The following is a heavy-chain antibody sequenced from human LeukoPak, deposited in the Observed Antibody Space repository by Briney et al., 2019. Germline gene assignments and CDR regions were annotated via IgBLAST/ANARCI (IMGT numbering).Heavy chain of an antibody. Sequence: SVKVSCKASGGTFSIYAISWVRQAPGQGLEWMGRIIPILGIANYAQKFQGRATITADESTSTAYMELSSLRSEDTAVYYCARGPRYSSSPDYYYMDVWGKGTTVTVSS. CDR3: ARGPRYSSSPDYYYMDV. V-gene: IGHV1-69*04. CDR2: IIPILGIA. CDR1: GGTFSIYA. J-gene: IGHJ6*03. D-gene: IGHD6-13*01.